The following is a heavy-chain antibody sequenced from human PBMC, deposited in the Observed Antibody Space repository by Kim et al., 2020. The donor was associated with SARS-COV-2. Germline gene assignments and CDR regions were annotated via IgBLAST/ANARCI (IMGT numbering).Heavy chain of an antibody. Sequence: SETLSLTCTVSGGSISSYYWSWIRQPPGKGLEWIGYIYYSGSTNYNPSLKSRVTISVDTSKNQFSLKLSSVTAADTAVYYCARFYGDYNSYNWFDPWGQGTLVTVSS. CDR2: IYYSGST. J-gene: IGHJ5*02. CDR3: ARFYGDYNSYNWFDP. D-gene: IGHD4-17*01. CDR1: GGSISSYY. V-gene: IGHV4-59*01.